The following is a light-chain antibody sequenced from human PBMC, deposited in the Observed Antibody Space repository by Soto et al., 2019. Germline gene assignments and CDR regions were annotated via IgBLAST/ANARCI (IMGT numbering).Light chain of an antibody. CDR2: RNN. Sequence: SVLTQPPSASGTPGQRVSVSCSGSSSNIGSNTVHWYQQLPGTAPKLLIYRNNQRPSGVPDRFSGSKSGTSASLAISGLQSEDEADYYCAAWDDSLDGYVFGTGTKVTVL. J-gene: IGLJ1*01. CDR3: AAWDDSLDGYV. V-gene: IGLV1-44*01. CDR1: SSNIGSNT.